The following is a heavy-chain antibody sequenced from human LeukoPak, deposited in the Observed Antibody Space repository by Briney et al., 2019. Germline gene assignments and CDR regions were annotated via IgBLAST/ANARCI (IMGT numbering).Heavy chain of an antibody. J-gene: IGHJ4*02. V-gene: IGHV4-39*01. CDR1: GGSISSSSYY. D-gene: IGHD5-24*01. CDR2: IYYSGIT. CDR3: ASEDGYNFGGY. Sequence: SATLSLTCTVSGGSISSSSYYWGGIRQPAGKGLEWIGSIYYSGITYYNPSLKSRITISVETSNNQFSLKLSSVTAADTAVYYFASEDGYNFGGYWGQGTLVTVSS.